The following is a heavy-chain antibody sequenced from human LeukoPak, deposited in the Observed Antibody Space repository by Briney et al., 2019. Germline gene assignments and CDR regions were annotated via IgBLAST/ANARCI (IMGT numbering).Heavy chain of an antibody. D-gene: IGHD6-19*01. Sequence: SGPTLVNPTQTLTLTCTFSGFSLSTRGVGVGWIRQPPGKALVWLALIYWNDDNRYSPSLKSRLTITKDTSKNQVVLTMTNMDPVDTARYYCAHGSGWLYDYWGQGTLVTVSS. J-gene: IGHJ4*02. CDR1: GFSLSTRGVG. V-gene: IGHV2-5*01. CDR3: AHGSGWLYDY. CDR2: IYWNDDN.